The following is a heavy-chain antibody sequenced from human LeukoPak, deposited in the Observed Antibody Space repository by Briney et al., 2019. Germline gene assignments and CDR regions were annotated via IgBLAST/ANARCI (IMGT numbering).Heavy chain of an antibody. Sequence: GGSLRLSCAASGFTLSNYGMHWVRQAPGKGLEWVAFIRYDGIYKYYADSVKGQFTISRDNSKNTLYLQMNSLRAEDTAVFYCAKELVAISFYYYVDVWGKGTTVTVSS. J-gene: IGHJ6*03. CDR1: GFTLSNYG. CDR2: IRYDGIYK. D-gene: IGHD3-16*02. V-gene: IGHV3-30*02. CDR3: AKELVAISFYYYVDV.